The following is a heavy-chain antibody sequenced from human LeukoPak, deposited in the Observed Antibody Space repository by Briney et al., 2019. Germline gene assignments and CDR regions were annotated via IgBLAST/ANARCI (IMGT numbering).Heavy chain of an antibody. CDR3: ARELVVRGVTEPLDY. J-gene: IGHJ4*02. D-gene: IGHD3-10*01. CDR1: GYTFTSYG. V-gene: IGHV1-18*01. CDR2: ISGYNGNT. Sequence: ASAKVSCKASGYTFTSYGISWVRQAPGQGLEWMGWISGYNGNTNYAQKLQGRVTMTTDTSTRTAYTELRSLRSDDTAVYYCARELVVRGVTEPLDYWGQGTLVTVSS.